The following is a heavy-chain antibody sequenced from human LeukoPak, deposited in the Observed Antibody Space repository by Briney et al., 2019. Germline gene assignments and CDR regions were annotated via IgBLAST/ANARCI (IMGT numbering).Heavy chain of an antibody. J-gene: IGHJ4*02. Sequence: SETLSLTCSVSGGSISSCYWSWIRQPAGKGLEWIGRIYSSGITNYSPSLKSRVTMSVDTSKNQFSLKLTSVTAADTAVYYCARVVAAAGEIHFDYWGQGTLVTVSS. CDR2: IYSSGIT. CDR3: ARVVAAAGEIHFDY. D-gene: IGHD6-13*01. V-gene: IGHV4-4*07. CDR1: GGSISSCY.